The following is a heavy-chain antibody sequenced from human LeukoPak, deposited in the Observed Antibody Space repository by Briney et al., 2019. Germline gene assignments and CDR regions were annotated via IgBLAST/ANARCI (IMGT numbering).Heavy chain of an antibody. J-gene: IGHJ4*02. Sequence: GGSLRLSCAASVFTFCSYAMSSVCQAPGKGLEWVSAICGSGGGTYYADSVKGRFTISRDNSKNTLYLQTNSLRAEDTAVYYCAKDRHGDHGYFDYWGQGTLVTVSS. D-gene: IGHD4-17*01. CDR3: AKDRHGDHGYFDY. V-gene: IGHV3-23*01. CDR2: ICGSGGGT. CDR1: VFTFCSYA.